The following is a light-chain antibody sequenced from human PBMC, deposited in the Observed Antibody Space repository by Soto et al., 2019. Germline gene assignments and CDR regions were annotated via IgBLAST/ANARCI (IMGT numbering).Light chain of an antibody. Sequence: EIVLTQSPGTLSLSPGESATLSCRASQSFSSTYLSWYQQKPGQAPRLLIYDLSRRTTGIPDRFSAGGYGTDFTLTISRLEHEDFAVYYCQQYGSSPRTFGQGTKLEI. J-gene: IGKJ2*02. CDR1: QSFSSTY. V-gene: IGKV3-20*01. CDR3: QQYGSSPRT. CDR2: DLS.